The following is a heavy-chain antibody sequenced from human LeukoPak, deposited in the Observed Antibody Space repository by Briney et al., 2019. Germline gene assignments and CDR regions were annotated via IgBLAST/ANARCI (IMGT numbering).Heavy chain of an antibody. Sequence: GGTLRLSCTTSGFNLSIYPMTWVRQAPGKGLEWVSAISGSGGSTYYADSVKGRFTISRDNSKNTLYLQMNSLRAEDTAVYYCARGSTYSSGWYTGFDYWGQGTLVTVSS. D-gene: IGHD6-19*01. CDR3: ARGSTYSSGWYTGFDY. CDR2: ISGSGGST. V-gene: IGHV3-23*01. J-gene: IGHJ4*02. CDR1: GFNLSIYP.